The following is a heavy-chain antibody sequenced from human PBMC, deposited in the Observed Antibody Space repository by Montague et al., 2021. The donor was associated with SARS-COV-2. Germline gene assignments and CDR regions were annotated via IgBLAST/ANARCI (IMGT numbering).Heavy chain of an antibody. D-gene: IGHD2-15*01. J-gene: IGHJ4*02. CDR2: INHSGST. CDR1: GGSFSGYY. CDR3: ARGSVDIVVVVAATPPYFDY. Sequence: SETLSLTCAVYGGSFSGYYWSWIRQPPGKGLEWIGEINHSGSTNYNPSLKSRVTISVDTSKNQFSLKLSSVTAADMAVYYCARGSVDIVVVVAATPPYFDYWGQGTLVTVSS. V-gene: IGHV4-34*01.